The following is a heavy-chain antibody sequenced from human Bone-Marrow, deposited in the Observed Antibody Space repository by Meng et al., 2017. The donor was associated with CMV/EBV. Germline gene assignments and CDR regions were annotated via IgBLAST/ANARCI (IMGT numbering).Heavy chain of an antibody. D-gene: IGHD3-22*01. V-gene: IGHV1-2*02. CDR1: GYTFTSYY. CDR3: ARDHIRGATMKSHDAFDI. CDR2: INPNSGGT. Sequence: ASVKVSCKASGYTFTSYYMHWVRQAPGQGLEWMGWINPNSGGTKYAQKFQGRVTVTRDTSISAAYMELSRLRSDDTAMYHCARDHIRGATMKSHDAFDIWGQGTMVTVSS. J-gene: IGHJ3*02.